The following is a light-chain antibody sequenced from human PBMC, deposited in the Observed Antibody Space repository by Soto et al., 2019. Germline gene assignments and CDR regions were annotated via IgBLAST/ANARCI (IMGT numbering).Light chain of an antibody. V-gene: IGLV2-11*01. J-gene: IGLJ2*01. CDR1: SSDVGGYNY. CDR3: CSYAGSYTLVV. Sequence: QSALTQPRSVSGSPGPSVTISCTGTSSDVGGYNYVSWYQKHPGKAPKLMIYDVSKRPSGVPDRFSGSKSGNTASLTITGLQAEDEDDYYCCSYAGSYTLVVFGGGTKLTVL. CDR2: DVS.